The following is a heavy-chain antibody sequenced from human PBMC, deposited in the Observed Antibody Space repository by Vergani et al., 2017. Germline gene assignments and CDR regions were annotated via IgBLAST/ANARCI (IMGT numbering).Heavy chain of an antibody. Sequence: QVKLQESGPGLVKPSETLSLTCTVSGASVNSYYCNWIRQAPGKGLEWIGSLSTTGGATHASHNPSLKSRVSISVDTSKSQFSLRLTSVTAADSAIYYCAGDTHSWQRADRWGQGLLVSVSS. CDR2: LSTTGGA. D-gene: IGHD6-13*01. V-gene: IGHV4-59*02. CDR3: AGDTHSWQRADR. J-gene: IGHJ5*02. CDR1: GASVNSYY.